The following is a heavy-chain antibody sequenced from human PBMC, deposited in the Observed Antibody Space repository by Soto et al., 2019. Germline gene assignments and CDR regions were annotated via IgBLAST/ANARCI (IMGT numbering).Heavy chain of an antibody. J-gene: IGHJ6*02. D-gene: IGHD3-9*01. V-gene: IGHV4-30-4*01. CDR2: IYYSGST. CDR1: GDSIRSGEQY. CDR3: ASVDILTVYGCIDV. Sequence: PSETLSLTCTVSGDSIRSGEQYWSWIRQPPGKGLEWIGYIYYSGSTYYNPSLNRRVTLSVDTSKNQFSLELTSVTAADTAVYFCASVDILTVYGCIDVCGQGXTVTVYS.